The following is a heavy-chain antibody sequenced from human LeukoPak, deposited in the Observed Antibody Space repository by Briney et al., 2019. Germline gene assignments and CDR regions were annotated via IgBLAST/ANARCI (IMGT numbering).Heavy chain of an antibody. J-gene: IGHJ3*02. CDR3: AREIRGITARSAFDI. V-gene: IGHV1-18*04. Sequence: ASVKVSCKASGYTFTGYYMHRVRQAPGQGLEWMGWISAYNGNTNYAQKLQGRVTMTTDTSTSTAYMELRSLRSDDTAVYYCAREIRGITARSAFDIWGQGTMVTVSS. CDR1: GYTFTGYY. D-gene: IGHD3-10*01. CDR2: ISAYNGNT.